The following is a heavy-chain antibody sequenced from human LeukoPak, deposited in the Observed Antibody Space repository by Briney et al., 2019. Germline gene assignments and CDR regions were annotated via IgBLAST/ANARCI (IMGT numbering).Heavy chain of an antibody. V-gene: IGHV4-59*01. CDR2: IYYSGST. CDR1: GGSIFTDY. Sequence: PSETLSLTCSVSGGSIFTDYWSWIRRPPGKGLEWIGYIYYSGSTNYNPSLKSRVTISVDTSKNQFSLRLSSVTAADTAVYYCARRTGSYFGQFDYWGQGTLVTVSS. D-gene: IGHD3-10*01. CDR3: ARRTGSYFGQFDY. J-gene: IGHJ4*02.